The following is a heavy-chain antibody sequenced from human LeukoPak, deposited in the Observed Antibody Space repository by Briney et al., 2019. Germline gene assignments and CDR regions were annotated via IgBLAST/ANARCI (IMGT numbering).Heavy chain of an antibody. CDR3: ARGPPYSSKGEGFDP. CDR1: GGSLSGYY. Sequence: SETLSLTCAVYGGSLSGYYWSWIRQPPGKGLEWIGEINHSGSTNYNVSLKSRVTISIDTSKNQFSLKLSSVTAADTAVYYCARGPPYSSKGEGFDPWGQGTLVTVSS. CDR2: INHSGST. D-gene: IGHD6-19*01. V-gene: IGHV4-34*01. J-gene: IGHJ5*02.